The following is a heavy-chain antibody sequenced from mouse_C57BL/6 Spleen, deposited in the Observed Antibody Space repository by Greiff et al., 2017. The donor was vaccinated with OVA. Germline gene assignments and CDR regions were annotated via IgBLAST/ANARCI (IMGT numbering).Heavy chain of an antibody. CDR3: ARKRSTTADYYAMDY. Sequence: VQLQQSGAELVMPGASVKLSCKASGYTFTSYWMHWVKQRPGQGLEWIGEIDPSDSYTNYNQKFKGKSTLTVDKSSSTAYMQLSSLTSEDSAVYYCARKRSTTADYYAMDYWGQGTSVTVSS. CDR1: GYTFTSYW. J-gene: IGHJ4*01. V-gene: IGHV1-69*01. CDR2: IDPSDSYT. D-gene: IGHD1-2*01.